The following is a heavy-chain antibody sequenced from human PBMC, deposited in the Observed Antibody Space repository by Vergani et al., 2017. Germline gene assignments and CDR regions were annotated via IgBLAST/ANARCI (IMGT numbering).Heavy chain of an antibody. Sequence: QVQLQESGPGLVKPSQTLSLTCTVSGGSISSGGYYWSWIRQHPGKGLEWIGYIYYSGSTYYNPSLRSRVTISVDTSKNQFSLKLSSVTAADTAVYYCAMNYDRGVGAFDIWGQGTMVTVSS. J-gene: IGHJ3*02. D-gene: IGHD1-7*01. CDR1: GGSISSGGYY. V-gene: IGHV4-31*03. CDR2: IYYSGST. CDR3: AMNYDRGVGAFDI.